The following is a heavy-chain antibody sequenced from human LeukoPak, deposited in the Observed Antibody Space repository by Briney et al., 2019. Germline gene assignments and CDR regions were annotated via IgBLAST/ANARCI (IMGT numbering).Heavy chain of an antibody. CDR2: IIPILGIA. CDR3: ARGATYYYDSSGYFLQH. Sequence: SVKVSCKASGYTFTSFGISWVRQAPGQGLEWMGRIIPILGIANYAQKFQGRVTITADKSTSTAYMELSSLRSEDTAVYYCARGATYYYDSSGYFLQHWGQGTLVTVSS. CDR1: GYTFTSFG. V-gene: IGHV1-69*04. J-gene: IGHJ1*01. D-gene: IGHD3-22*01.